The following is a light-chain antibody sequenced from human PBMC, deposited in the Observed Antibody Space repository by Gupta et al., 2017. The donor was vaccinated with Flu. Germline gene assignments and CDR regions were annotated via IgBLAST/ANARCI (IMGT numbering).Light chain of an antibody. Sequence: QSALTQPASVSRSPGQSITISCTGTSSDIGSYNYVSWYQQHPGQAPKLLIYGVTNRPSGFSNRFSASKSGDTAALTISGLQAEDEADYYCSSCISSSTLVFGGGTKLTVL. V-gene: IGLV2-14*01. CDR3: SSCISSSTLV. CDR1: SSDIGSYNY. CDR2: GVT. J-gene: IGLJ2*01.